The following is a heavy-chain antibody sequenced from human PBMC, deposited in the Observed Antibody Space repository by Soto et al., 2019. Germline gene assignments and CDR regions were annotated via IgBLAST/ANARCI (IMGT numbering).Heavy chain of an antibody. V-gene: IGHV1-69*13. J-gene: IGHJ4*02. CDR3: ATIGDYYDSSGYYRY. D-gene: IGHD3-22*01. CDR2: IIPIFGTA. CDR1: GGTFSSYA. Sequence: SVKVSCKASGGTFSSYAISWVRQAPGQGLEWMGGIIPIFGTANYAQKFQGRVTITADESTSTAYKELSSLRSEDTAVYYCATIGDYYDSSGYYRYWGQGTLVTVSS.